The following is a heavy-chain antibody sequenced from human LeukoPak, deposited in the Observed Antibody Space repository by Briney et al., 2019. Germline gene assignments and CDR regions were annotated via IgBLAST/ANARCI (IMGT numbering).Heavy chain of an antibody. V-gene: IGHV3-9*01. D-gene: IGHD5-12*01. CDR2: ISWNSGSI. CDR3: AKDIGATIGLNWFDP. CDR1: GCTFVDYA. J-gene: IGHJ5*02. Sequence: PGRSLILSCAAAGCTFVDYAMHWVRQAAGKGVEGVSGISWNSGSIGYADSVKGRFTISRDNAKNSLYLQMNSLRAEDTAMYYCAKDIGATIGLNWFDPWGQGTLVTVSS.